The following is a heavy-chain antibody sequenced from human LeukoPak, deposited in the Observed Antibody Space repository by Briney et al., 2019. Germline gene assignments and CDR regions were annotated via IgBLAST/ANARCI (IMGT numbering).Heavy chain of an antibody. Sequence: SVKVSCKASGYTFTSYAISWVRQAPGQGLEWMGGIIPIFGTANYAQKFQGRVTVTADESTSTAYMELSSLRSEDTAVYYCASSQTVYCSSTSCYHFDYWGQGTLVTVSS. V-gene: IGHV1-69*13. CDR2: IIPIFGTA. J-gene: IGHJ4*02. CDR1: GYTFTSYA. CDR3: ASSQTVYCSSTSCYHFDY. D-gene: IGHD2-2*01.